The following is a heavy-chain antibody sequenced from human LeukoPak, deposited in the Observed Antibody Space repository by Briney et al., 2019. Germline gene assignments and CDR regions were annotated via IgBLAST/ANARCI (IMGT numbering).Heavy chain of an antibody. J-gene: IGHJ6*04. CDR3: AELGITMIGGV. Sequence: GGSLRLSCAASGFTFSSYSMNWVRQAPGKGLEWVSSIFPTSDKIYYADSVKGRFTISRDNAKNSLYLQMNSLRAEDTAVYYCAELGITMIGGVWGKGTTVTISS. CDR2: IFPTSDKI. CDR1: GFTFSSYS. V-gene: IGHV3-21*01. D-gene: IGHD3-10*02.